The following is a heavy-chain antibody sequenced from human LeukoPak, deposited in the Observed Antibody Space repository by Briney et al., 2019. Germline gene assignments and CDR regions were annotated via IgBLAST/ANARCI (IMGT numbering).Heavy chain of an antibody. Sequence: PGRSLRLSCAASGFTFSSYGMHWVRQAPGKGLEWVAVISYDGSNKYYADSVKGRFTISRDNSKNTLYLQVNSLRAEDTAVYYCAKDLGCSGGSCYSGSFDYWGQGTLVTVSS. J-gene: IGHJ4*02. CDR3: AKDLGCSGGSCYSGSFDY. D-gene: IGHD2-15*01. CDR1: GFTFSSYG. CDR2: ISYDGSNK. V-gene: IGHV3-30*18.